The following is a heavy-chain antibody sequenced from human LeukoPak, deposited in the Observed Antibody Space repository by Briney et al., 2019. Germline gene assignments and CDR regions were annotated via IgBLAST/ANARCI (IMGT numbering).Heavy chain of an antibody. CDR2: ISYDGSNK. V-gene: IGHV3-30-3*01. D-gene: IGHD3-3*01. CDR1: GFTFSSYA. J-gene: IGHJ4*02. CDR3: ASRIRFSFDY. Sequence: SCKASGFTFSSYAMYWVRQAPGKGLEWVAVISYDGSNKYYADSVKGRFTISRDNSKNTLYLQMNSLRAEDTAVYYCASRIRFSFDYWGQGTLVTVSS.